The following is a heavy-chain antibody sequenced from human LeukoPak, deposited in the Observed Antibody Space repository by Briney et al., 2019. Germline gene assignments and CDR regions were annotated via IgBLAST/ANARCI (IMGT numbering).Heavy chain of an antibody. CDR2: ISHDGSNK. CDR1: GFTFSSYG. CDR3: ARRPIKYYYYGMDV. J-gene: IGHJ6*02. Sequence: PGGSLRLSCAASGFTFSSYGMHWVRQAPGKGLEWVTVISHDGSNKYYADSVKGRFTISRDNSKNTLYLQMNSLRAEDTAVYYCARRPIKYYYYGMDVWGQGTTVTVSS. V-gene: IGHV3-30*03.